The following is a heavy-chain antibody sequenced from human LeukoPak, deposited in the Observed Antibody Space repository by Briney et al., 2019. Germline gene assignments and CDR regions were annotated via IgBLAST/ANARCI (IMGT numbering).Heavy chain of an antibody. CDR3: ARGESSSSPLYYYYYYMDV. V-gene: IGHV4-61*02. Sequence: SETLSLTCTVSGGSISTSNYYWSWIRQPAGKGLEWIGRSYTSGSTNYNPSLKSRVTISVDTSKNQFSLRLNSVTAADTAVYYCARGESSSSPLYYYYYYMDVWGKGTTVTVSS. CDR2: SYTSGST. J-gene: IGHJ6*03. D-gene: IGHD6-6*01. CDR1: GGSISTSNYY.